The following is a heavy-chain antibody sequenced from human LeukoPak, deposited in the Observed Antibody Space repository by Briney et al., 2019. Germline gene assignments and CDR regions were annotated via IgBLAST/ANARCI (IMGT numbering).Heavy chain of an antibody. CDR3: ARGRWVRGVIIKPRAFDI. V-gene: IGHV3-23*01. J-gene: IGHJ3*02. Sequence: GGSLRLSCAASGFTFSSYGMSWVRQAPGKGLEWVSAISGSGGSTYYADSVKGRFTISRDNSKNTLYLQMNSLRAEDTAVYYCARGRWVRGVIIKPRAFDIWGQGTMVTVSS. D-gene: IGHD3-10*01. CDR1: GFTFSSYG. CDR2: ISGSGGST.